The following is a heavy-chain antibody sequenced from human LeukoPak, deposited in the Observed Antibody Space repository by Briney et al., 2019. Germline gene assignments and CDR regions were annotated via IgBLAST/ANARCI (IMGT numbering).Heavy chain of an antibody. Sequence: AGGSLRLSCAASGFTFSSYAMIWVRKAPGKGLEWVSGMGGGGGSTYYADSVKGRFTISRDNSKNTLYLRMNSLRAEDTAVYYCATVDTAMGKARGYYYYMDVWGKGTTVTISS. J-gene: IGHJ6*03. CDR1: GFTFSSYA. CDR2: MGGGGGST. D-gene: IGHD5-18*01. CDR3: ATVDTAMGKARGYYYYMDV. V-gene: IGHV3-23*01.